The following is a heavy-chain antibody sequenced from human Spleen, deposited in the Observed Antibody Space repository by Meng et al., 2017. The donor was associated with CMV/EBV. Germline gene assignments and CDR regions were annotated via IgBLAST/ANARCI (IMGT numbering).Heavy chain of an antibody. J-gene: IGHJ4*02. CDR1: GFTFSSYW. D-gene: IGHD7-27*01. CDR3: GRDLTGERDH. Sequence: QLVESWGGLVQPGGSLRLSCADSGFTFSSYWMHWVRQVPGEGLVWVSRINTDGSFTSYADSVKGRFTISRDNAKNTLYLQMNSLRVDDSAVYYCGRDLTGERDHWGQGTLVTVSS. CDR2: INTDGSFT. V-gene: IGHV3-74*03.